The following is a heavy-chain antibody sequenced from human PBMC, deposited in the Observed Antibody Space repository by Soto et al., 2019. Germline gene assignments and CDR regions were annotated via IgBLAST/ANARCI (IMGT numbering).Heavy chain of an antibody. CDR2: IMPVFRRP. V-gene: IGHV1-69*05. CDR1: GGTFRTSA. CDR3: ARDKDRLQLGGNYYFILDV. D-gene: IGHD1-1*01. Sequence: QVQLVQSGAEVKKPGSSVKVSCKASGGTFRTSAISWVRQDPGQGLEWVGGIMPVFRRPKYAQNFQDRVTITPDESTSTAYMELNSLRSDDTAVYYCARDKDRLQLGGNYYFILDVWGQGTAVTVSS. J-gene: IGHJ6*02.